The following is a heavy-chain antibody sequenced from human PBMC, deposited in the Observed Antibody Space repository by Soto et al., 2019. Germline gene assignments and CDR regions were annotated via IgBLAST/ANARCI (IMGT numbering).Heavy chain of an antibody. CDR3: ARGEVVTAWFWYFDL. D-gene: IGHD2-21*02. J-gene: IGHJ2*01. Sequence: QVQLVQSGAEVKKPGASVKVSCKASGYTFTSYAMHWVRQAPGQRLEWMGWINAGNGNTKYSQKFQGRVTITRDTSASTAYMELSSLRSEDTAVYYCARGEVVTAWFWYFDLWGRGTLVTVSS. V-gene: IGHV1-3*01. CDR2: INAGNGNT. CDR1: GYTFTSYA.